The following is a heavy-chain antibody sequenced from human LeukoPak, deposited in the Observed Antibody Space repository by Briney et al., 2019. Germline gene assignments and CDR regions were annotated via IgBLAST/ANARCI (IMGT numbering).Heavy chain of an antibody. CDR1: GGSISGDF. CDR2: SGST. Sequence: SETLSLTCTVSGGSISGDFWTWIRQPPGKTLEWIGYSGSTNYNPSLESRVTISLDTSKSQFSLTLSSVTAADTAVYYCARASRHYYTSGRNLTPWPAGMDVWGHGTTVTVS. CDR3: ARASRHYYTSGRNLTPWPAGMDV. D-gene: IGHD3-10*01. V-gene: IGHV4-59*01. J-gene: IGHJ6*02.